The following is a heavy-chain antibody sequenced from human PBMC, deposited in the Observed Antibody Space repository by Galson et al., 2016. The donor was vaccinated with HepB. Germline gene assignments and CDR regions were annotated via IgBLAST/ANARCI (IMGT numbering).Heavy chain of an antibody. CDR1: GFTVSSNY. CDR3: ARPWNPLEWLSLGGVYYYFYGMDV. Sequence: SLRLSCAASGFTVSSNYMSWVRQAPGKGLEWVSVIYSGGSTYYADSVKGRFAISRDNSKNTLYLQMNSQRAEDTAVYYCARPWNPLEWLSLGGVYYYFYGMDVWGQGTTVTVSS. J-gene: IGHJ6*02. D-gene: IGHD3-3*01. V-gene: IGHV3-66*02. CDR2: IYSGGST.